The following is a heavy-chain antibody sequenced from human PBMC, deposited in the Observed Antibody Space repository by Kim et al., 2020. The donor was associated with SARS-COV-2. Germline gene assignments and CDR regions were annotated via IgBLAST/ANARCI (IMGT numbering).Heavy chain of an antibody. D-gene: IGHD3-9*01. J-gene: IGHJ5*02. CDR3: ARGPYYDILTGIDP. V-gene: IGHV3-33*01. Sequence: ADSVKGRFTISRDNSKNTLYLQMNSLRAEDTAVYYCARGPYYDILTGIDPWGQGTLVTVSS.